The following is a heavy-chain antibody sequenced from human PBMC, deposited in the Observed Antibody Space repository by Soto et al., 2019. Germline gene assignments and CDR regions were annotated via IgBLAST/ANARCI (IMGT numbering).Heavy chain of an antibody. CDR3: ARGGAAPVYCSGGSCYLY. D-gene: IGHD2-15*01. CDR2: INPNSGGT. CDR1: GYTLTGYY. J-gene: IGHJ4*02. V-gene: IGHV1-2*02. Sequence: ASVKVSCKVSGYTLTGYYMHWVRQAPGQGLEWMGWINPNSGGTNYAQKFQGRVTMTRDTSISTAYMGLSRLRSDDTAVYYCARGGAAPVYCSGGSCYLYWGQGTLVTVSS.